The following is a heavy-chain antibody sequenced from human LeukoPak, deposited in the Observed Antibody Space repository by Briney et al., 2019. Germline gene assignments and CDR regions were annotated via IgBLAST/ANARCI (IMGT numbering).Heavy chain of an antibody. CDR3: TTYDNSAYYSDY. CDR2: IKRKTDGGTI. CDR1: GFTFSGSP. V-gene: IGHV3-15*01. Sequence: GGSLKLSCAASGFTFSGSPMHWVRQAPGKGLEWVGRIKRKTDGGTIEYTAPVKGRFTISRDDSENTLYLQMNSLKAEDTAVYYCTTYDNSAYYSDYWSQGTLVTVSS. D-gene: IGHD3-22*01. J-gene: IGHJ4*02.